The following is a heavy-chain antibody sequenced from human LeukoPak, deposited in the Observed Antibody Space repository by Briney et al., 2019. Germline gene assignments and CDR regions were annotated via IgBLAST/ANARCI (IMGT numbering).Heavy chain of an antibody. V-gene: IGHV3-9*01. CDR1: GFTFDDYA. Sequence: QPGGSLRLSCAASGFTFDDYAMHWVRQAPGKGLEWVSGISWNSGSIGYADSVKGRFTISRDSAKNSLYLQMNSLRAEDTALYYCAKADGLTGYEGLSWYFDLWGRGTLVTVSS. J-gene: IGHJ2*01. CDR2: ISWNSGSI. D-gene: IGHD3-9*01. CDR3: AKADGLTGYEGLSWYFDL.